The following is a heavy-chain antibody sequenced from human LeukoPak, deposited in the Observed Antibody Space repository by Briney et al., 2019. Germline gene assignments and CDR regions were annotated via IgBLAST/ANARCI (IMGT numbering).Heavy chain of an antibody. CDR2: INPNSGGT. Sequence: APVKVSCKASGYTFTGYYMHWVRQAPGQGLEWMGRINPNSGGTNYAQKFQGRVTMTRDTSISTAYMELSRLRSDDTAVYYCARERYCSGGSCYQEFDYWGQGTLVTVSS. V-gene: IGHV1-2*06. J-gene: IGHJ4*02. CDR3: ARERYCSGGSCYQEFDY. CDR1: GYTFTGYY. D-gene: IGHD2-15*01.